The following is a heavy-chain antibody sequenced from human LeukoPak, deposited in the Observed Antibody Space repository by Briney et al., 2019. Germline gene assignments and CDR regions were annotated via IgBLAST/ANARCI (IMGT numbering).Heavy chain of an antibody. J-gene: IGHJ4*02. CDR2: INEDGSVT. CDR3: ATGRLQPAH. V-gene: IGHV3-7*01. CDR1: GISFSGSW. D-gene: IGHD5-24*01. Sequence: GGSLRLSCAVSGISFSGSWMAWVRQAPGRGLESVASINEDGSVTYFVDSVKGRFAISRDNANNSVFLQLKSLRAEDTAVYYCATGRLQPAHWGQGTLVTVSS.